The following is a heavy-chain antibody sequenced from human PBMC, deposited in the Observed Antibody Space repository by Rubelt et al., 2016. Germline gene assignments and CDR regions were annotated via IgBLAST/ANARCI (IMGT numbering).Heavy chain of an antibody. D-gene: IGHD1-26*01. Sequence: EVQLVESGGGLVQPGGSLRLSCAASGFTFSSYWMSWVRQAPGKGLEWVSFIRSKAYGGTTEYAASVKDRFTISRDDSKNTLYLQMNSLKTEDTAVYYCTTDELIVGATFDYWGQGTLVTVSS. CDR3: TTDELIVGATFDY. V-gene: IGHV3-49*04. J-gene: IGHJ4*02. CDR2: IRSKAYGGTT. CDR1: GFTFSSYW.